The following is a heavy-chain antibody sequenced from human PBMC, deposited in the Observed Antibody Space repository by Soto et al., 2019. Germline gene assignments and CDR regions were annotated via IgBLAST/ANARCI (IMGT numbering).Heavy chain of an antibody. CDR3: GRDVVPAAMWFYYYYYYMDV. Sequence: EVQLVESGGCLVQPGGSLRLSCAASGFTFSSYWMSWVRQAPGKGLEWVANIKQDGSEKYYVDSVKGRFTISRDNAKNSLYLQMNSLRAEDTAVYYCGRDVVPAAMWFYYYYYYMDVWGKGTTVTVSS. CDR2: IKQDGSEK. CDR1: GFTFSSYW. J-gene: IGHJ6*03. D-gene: IGHD2-2*01. V-gene: IGHV3-7*01.